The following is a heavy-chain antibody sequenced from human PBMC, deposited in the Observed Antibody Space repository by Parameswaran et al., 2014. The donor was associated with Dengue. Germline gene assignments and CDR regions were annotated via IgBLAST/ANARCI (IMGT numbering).Heavy chain of an antibody. CDR3: ARGTHDSSGYYYVGYFQH. CDR2: INAGNGNT. V-gene: IGHV1-3*01. J-gene: IGHJ1*01. D-gene: IGHD3-22*01. Sequence: WVRQAPGQRLEWMGWINAGNGNTKYSQKFQGRVTITRDTSASTAYMELSSLRSEDTAVYYCARGTHDSSGYYYVGYFQHWGQAPWSPSPQ.